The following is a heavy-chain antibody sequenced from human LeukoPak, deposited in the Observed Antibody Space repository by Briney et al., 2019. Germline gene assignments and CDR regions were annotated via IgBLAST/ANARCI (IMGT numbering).Heavy chain of an antibody. CDR1: GYTFTGYY. Sequence: ASVKVSCKASGYTFTGYYMHWVRQAPGQGLEWMGWINPNSGGTNYAQKFQGRVTMTRDTSISTAYMELSRLRSDDTAVYYCARSPPAAMYYYYYMDVWGKGTTVTVSS. CDR3: ARSPPAAMYYYYYMDV. D-gene: IGHD2-2*01. J-gene: IGHJ6*03. CDR2: INPNSGGT. V-gene: IGHV1-2*02.